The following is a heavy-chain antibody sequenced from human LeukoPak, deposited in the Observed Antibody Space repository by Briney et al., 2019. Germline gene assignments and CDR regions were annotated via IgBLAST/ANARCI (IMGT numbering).Heavy chain of an antibody. J-gene: IGHJ4*02. V-gene: IGHV1-69*13. Sequence: ASVKVSCKASGGTFSSYAISWVRQAPGQGLEWMGGIIPIFGTANYAQKFQGRVTITADESTSTAYMELSSLRSEDTAVYYCARASNRGYCSSTSCYIYWGQGTLVTVSS. CDR2: IIPIFGTA. D-gene: IGHD2-2*02. CDR1: GGTFSSYA. CDR3: ARASNRGYCSSTSCYIY.